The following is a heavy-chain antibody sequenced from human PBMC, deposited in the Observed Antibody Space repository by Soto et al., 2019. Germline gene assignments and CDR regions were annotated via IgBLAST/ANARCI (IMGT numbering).Heavy chain of an antibody. Sequence: GGSLRLSCAASGFIFSDFAMHWVRQAPGKGLEWVAKIWYDGSNEYYGDSVKGRFTISRDNSKNTLYLQLNSLRAEDTAVYYCARVPEAGRPLFDYWGQGALVTVSS. CDR3: ARVPEAGRPLFDY. V-gene: IGHV3-33*01. J-gene: IGHJ4*02. CDR2: IWYDGSNE. D-gene: IGHD6-6*01. CDR1: GFIFSDFA.